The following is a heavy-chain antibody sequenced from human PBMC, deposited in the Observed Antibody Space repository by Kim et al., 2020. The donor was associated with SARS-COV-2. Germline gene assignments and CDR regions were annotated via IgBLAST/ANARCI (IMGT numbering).Heavy chain of an antibody. Sequence: SETLSLTYTVSGGSISSSSDYWGWIRQPPGKGLEWIGSIYYSGSTYYNPSLKSRVTISVDTSKNQFSLKLSSVTAADTAVYYCARPQRVTMIVVVNGGWFDPWGQGTLVTVSS. CDR3: ARPQRVTMIVVVNGGWFDP. CDR1: GGSISSSSDY. J-gene: IGHJ5*02. CDR2: IYYSGST. D-gene: IGHD3-22*01. V-gene: IGHV4-39*01.